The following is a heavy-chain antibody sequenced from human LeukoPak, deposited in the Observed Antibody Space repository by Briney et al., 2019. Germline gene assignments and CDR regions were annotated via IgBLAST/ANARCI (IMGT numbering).Heavy chain of an antibody. CDR2: IWYDGSNK. D-gene: IGHD6-19*01. CDR3: ARETGAVAGLNYYYGMDA. V-gene: IGHV3-33*01. CDR1: GFTFSSYG. Sequence: PGRSLRLSCAASGFTFSSYGMHWVRQAPGKGLEWVAVIWYDGSNKYYADSVKGRFTISRDNSKNTLYLQMNSLRAEDTAVYYCARETGAVAGLNYYYGMDAWGQGTTVTVSS. J-gene: IGHJ6*02.